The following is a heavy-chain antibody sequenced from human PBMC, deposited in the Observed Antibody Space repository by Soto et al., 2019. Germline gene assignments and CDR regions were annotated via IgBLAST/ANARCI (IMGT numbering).Heavy chain of an antibody. Sequence: GESLKISCKGSGYSFTSYWISWVRQMPGKGLEWMGRIDPSDSYTNYSPSFQGHVTISADKSISTAYLQWSSLKASDTAMYYCARQINGDYEDNPEYFQHWGQGTLVTVSS. CDR2: IDPSDSYT. D-gene: IGHD4-17*01. J-gene: IGHJ1*01. CDR1: GYSFTSYW. V-gene: IGHV5-10-1*01. CDR3: ARQINGDYEDNPEYFQH.